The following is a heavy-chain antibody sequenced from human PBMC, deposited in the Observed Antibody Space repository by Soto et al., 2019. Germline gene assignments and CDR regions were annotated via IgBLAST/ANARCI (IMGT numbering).Heavy chain of an antibody. Sequence: PGGALRLSCAASGFRFSDCSMNWVRQAPGRGLEWVSYISSSSFTIHYAASVEGRFAISRDNAKNSLYLQMNSLRVEDTAVYYCASDYNGFWRGHFAYWGQGALVTVSS. J-gene: IGHJ4*02. CDR2: ISSSSFTI. D-gene: IGHD3-3*01. CDR1: GFRFSDCS. V-gene: IGHV3-48*01. CDR3: ASDYNGFWRGHFAY.